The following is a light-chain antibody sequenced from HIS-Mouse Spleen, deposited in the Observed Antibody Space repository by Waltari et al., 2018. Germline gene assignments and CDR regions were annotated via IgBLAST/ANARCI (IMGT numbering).Light chain of an antibody. CDR3: QAWDSSTAV. CDR1: KLGDKY. CDR2: QDS. J-gene: IGLJ2*01. Sequence: SYELTQPPSVSVSPGQTASITCSGDKLGDKYACWYQQKPGQSPLLVIYQDSKRPSGIPARFPGSNSGNTATLTIGGTQAMDETDYYCQAWDSSTAVFGGGTKLTVL. V-gene: IGLV3-1*01.